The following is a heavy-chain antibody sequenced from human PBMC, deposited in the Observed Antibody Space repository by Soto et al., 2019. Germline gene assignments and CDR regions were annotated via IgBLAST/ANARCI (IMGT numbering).Heavy chain of an antibody. CDR3: ARQGEFNTFDP. V-gene: IGHV5-51*01. D-gene: IGHD3-10*01. CDR2: IQPGDSDT. Sequence: PGESLKISCKGFGYSFTRYWIGWVRQMSGIGLECKGIIQPGDSDTRYSPSFQGQVTISADKSISTAYLQWSSLKASDTAMYYCARQGEFNTFDPWGQGTLVTVSS. J-gene: IGHJ5*02. CDR1: GYSFTRYW.